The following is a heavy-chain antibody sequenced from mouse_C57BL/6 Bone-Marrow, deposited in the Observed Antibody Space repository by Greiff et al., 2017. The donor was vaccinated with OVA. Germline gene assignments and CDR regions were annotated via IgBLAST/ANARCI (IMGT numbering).Heavy chain of an antibody. CDR1: GYSITSDYA. CDR3: ARQLGLRFAY. J-gene: IGHJ3*01. CDR2: ISYSGST. V-gene: IGHV3-2*02. D-gene: IGHD3-1*01. Sequence: DVKLQESGPGLVKPSQSLSLTCTVTGYSITSDYAWNWIRQFPGNKLEWMGYISYSGSTSYNPSLKSRISITRDTSKNQFFLQVNSVTTEDTATYYCARQLGLRFAYWGQGTLVTVSA.